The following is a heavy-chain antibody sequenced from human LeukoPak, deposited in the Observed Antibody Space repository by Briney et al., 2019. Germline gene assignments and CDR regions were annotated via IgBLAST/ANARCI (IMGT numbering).Heavy chain of an antibody. D-gene: IGHD3-9*01. Sequence: ASVKVSCKASGGTFSSYAISWVRQAPGQGLEWMGWINPHSGGTNYAQKFQGRVTITRNTSISTAYMELSSLRSEDTAVYYCARGAGGYCKHWGQGTLVTVSS. CDR1: GGTFSSYA. CDR3: ARGAGGYCKH. J-gene: IGHJ4*02. CDR2: INPHSGGT. V-gene: IGHV1-8*03.